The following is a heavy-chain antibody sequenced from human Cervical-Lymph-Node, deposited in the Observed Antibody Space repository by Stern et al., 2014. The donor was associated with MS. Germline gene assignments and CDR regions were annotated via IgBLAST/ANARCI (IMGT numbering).Heavy chain of an antibody. Sequence: VELIESGAEVTKPGSSVKVSCKASGGTFSKFPSSWVRQAPGQGLEWMGVIFPDFGTPTYAQEFRGRVTIPADVSTSTVYMELSSLRSDDTAVYYCALSSETSDRWYSLGYDLWGQGTLVTVSS. V-gene: IGHV1-69*01. J-gene: IGHJ5*02. D-gene: IGHD6-13*01. CDR1: GGTFSKFP. CDR2: IFPDFGTP. CDR3: ALSSETSDRWYSLGYDL.